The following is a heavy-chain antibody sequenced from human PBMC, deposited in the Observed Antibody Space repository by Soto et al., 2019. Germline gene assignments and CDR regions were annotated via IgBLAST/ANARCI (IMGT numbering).Heavy chain of an antibody. Sequence: SETLSLTCTVSGGSISSGDYYWSWIRQPPGKGLEWIGYIYYSGSTYYNPSLKSRVTISVDTSKNQFSLKLSSVTAADTAVYYCARDPKIFGVVRPLYYFDYWGQGTLVTVSS. CDR1: GGSISSGDYY. D-gene: IGHD3-3*01. V-gene: IGHV4-30-4*01. CDR3: ARDPKIFGVVRPLYYFDY. J-gene: IGHJ4*02. CDR2: IYYSGST.